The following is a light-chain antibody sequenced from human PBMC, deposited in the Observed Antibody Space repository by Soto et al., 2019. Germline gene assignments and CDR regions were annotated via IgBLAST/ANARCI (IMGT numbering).Light chain of an antibody. Sequence: SYELTQPPSVSVAPGKTARITCGGNNIGSKSVHWYQQKPGQAPVLVIYFDNDRPSGIPERFSGSNSGNTATLTISRVEAGDEADYYCQAWDSSGDHYVFGTGTKLTVL. V-gene: IGLV3-21*04. CDR2: FDN. CDR3: QAWDSSGDHYV. J-gene: IGLJ1*01. CDR1: NIGSKS.